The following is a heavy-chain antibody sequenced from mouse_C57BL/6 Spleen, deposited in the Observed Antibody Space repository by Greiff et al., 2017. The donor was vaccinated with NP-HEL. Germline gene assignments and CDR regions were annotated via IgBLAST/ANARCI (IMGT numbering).Heavy chain of an antibody. CDR1: GYTFTSYW. D-gene: IGHD4-1*01. J-gene: IGHJ2*01. V-gene: IGHV1-69*01. Sequence: QVQLQQPGAELVMPGASVKLSCKASGYTFTSYWMHWVKQRPGQGLEWIGEIDPSDSYTNYNQKFKGKSTLTVDKSSSTAYMQLSSLTSEDSAVYYCARKTNWDVPFDYWGQGTTLTVSS. CDR3: ARKTNWDVPFDY. CDR2: IDPSDSYT.